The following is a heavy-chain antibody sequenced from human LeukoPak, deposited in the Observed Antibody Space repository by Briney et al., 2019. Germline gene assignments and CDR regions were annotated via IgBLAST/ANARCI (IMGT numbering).Heavy chain of an antibody. V-gene: IGHV3-23*01. CDR3: ATLISDSYDFWSGYTPYYFDY. CDR2: ISGNGGST. J-gene: IGHJ4*02. D-gene: IGHD3-3*01. Sequence: PGGSLRLSCAASGFTFSSYAMSWVRQAPGKGLEWVSAISGNGGSTYYADSVKGRFTISRDNSKNTLYLQMNSLRAEDTAVYYCATLISDSYDFWSGYTPYYFDYWGQGTLVTVSS. CDR1: GFTFSSYA.